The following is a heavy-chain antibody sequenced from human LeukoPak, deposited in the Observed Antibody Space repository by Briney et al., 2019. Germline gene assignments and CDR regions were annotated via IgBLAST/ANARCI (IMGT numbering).Heavy chain of an antibody. J-gene: IGHJ4*02. CDR3: ARVTGYGGDSLRY. CDR1: GGSFTGYC. CDR2: INHRESS. D-gene: IGHD4-23*01. V-gene: IGHV4-34*01. Sequence: SETLSLTCSVDGGSFTGYCWTWIRQAPGKGLEWIGEINHRESSNYNAPLKSRVTLSIDTSKRQLSLHLTSLTAADTAVYYCARVTGYGGDSLRYWGQGTLVTISS.